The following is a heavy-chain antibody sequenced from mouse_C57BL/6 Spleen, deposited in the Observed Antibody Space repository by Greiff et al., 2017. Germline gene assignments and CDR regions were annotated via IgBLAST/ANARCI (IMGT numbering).Heavy chain of an antibody. V-gene: IGHV1-82*01. Sequence: VKLMESGPELVKPGASVKISCKASGYAFSSSWMNWVKQRPGKGLEWIGRIYPENGDTNYNGKFKGKATLTADKSSSTPYLQLSSLTSEDSAVYFCSRVYYGGSYGFAYWGQGTLVTVSA. J-gene: IGHJ3*01. CDR3: SRVYYGGSYGFAY. CDR1: GYAFSSSW. CDR2: IYPENGDT. D-gene: IGHD1-1*01.